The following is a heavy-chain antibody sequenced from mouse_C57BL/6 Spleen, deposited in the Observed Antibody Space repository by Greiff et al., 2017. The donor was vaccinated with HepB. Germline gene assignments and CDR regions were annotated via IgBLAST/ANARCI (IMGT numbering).Heavy chain of an antibody. CDR3: ARDWTGDWYFDV. Sequence: QLQQSGPGLVKPSQSLSLTCSVTGYSITSGYYWTWIRQFPGNKLEWMGYISYDGSNNYNPSLKNRISITRDTSKNQFFLKLNSVTTEDTATYYCARDWTGDWYFDVWGTGTTVTVSS. V-gene: IGHV3-6*01. J-gene: IGHJ1*03. CDR2: ISYDGSN. CDR1: GYSITSGYY.